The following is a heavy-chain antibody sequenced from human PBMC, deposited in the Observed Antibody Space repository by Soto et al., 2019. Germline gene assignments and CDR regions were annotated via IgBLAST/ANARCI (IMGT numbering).Heavy chain of an antibody. J-gene: IGHJ5*02. D-gene: IGHD3-16*01. Sequence: ASVKVSCKASGYTFSTYGINWVRQAPGQGLEWMGWISAYNGDTDYAQNFQGRVTMTTDTSTSTAYMELRSLRSDDTAVYYCATQDTRITRAAHKCFDTWGQGTLVTVSS. CDR1: GYTFSTYG. CDR2: ISAYNGDT. V-gene: IGHV1-18*01. CDR3: ATQDTRITRAAHKCFDT.